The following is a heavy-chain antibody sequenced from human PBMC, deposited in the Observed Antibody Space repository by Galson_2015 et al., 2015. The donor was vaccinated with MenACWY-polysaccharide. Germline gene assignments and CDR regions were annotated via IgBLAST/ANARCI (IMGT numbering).Heavy chain of an antibody. J-gene: IGHJ5*02. CDR1: GFTFSSYG. CDR2: ISYDGSNK. Sequence: SLRLSCAAPGFTFSSYGMHWVRQAPGKGLEWVAVISYDGSNKYYADSVKGRFTISRDNSKNTLYLQMNSLRAEDTAVYYCAKDLVLGVGAPWPWGQGTLVTVSS. D-gene: IGHD1-26*01. V-gene: IGHV3-30*18. CDR3: AKDLVLGVGAPWP.